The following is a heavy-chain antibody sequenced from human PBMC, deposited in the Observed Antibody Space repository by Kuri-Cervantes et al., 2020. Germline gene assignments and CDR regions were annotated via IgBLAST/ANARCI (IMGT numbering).Heavy chain of an antibody. CDR2: VYSSGNT. J-gene: IGHJ6*03. CDR1: GDSVSTTSHY. V-gene: IGHV4-61*01. CDR3: ARLWHYYDSSGYNYMDV. Sequence: SETLSLTCTVSGDSVSTTSHYWSWIRQPPGKGLEWIGGVYSSGNTNFNPSLKSRVTMSVDTSKDQFSLRLSSVTAADTAVYYCARLWHYYDSSGYNYMDVWGKGTTVTVSS. D-gene: IGHD3-22*01.